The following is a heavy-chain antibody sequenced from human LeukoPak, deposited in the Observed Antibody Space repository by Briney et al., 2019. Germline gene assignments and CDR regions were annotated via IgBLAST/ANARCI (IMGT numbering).Heavy chain of an antibody. Sequence: GASVKASCKASGYTFTGYYMHWVRQAPGQGLEWMGWINPNSGGTNYAQKFQGRVTMTRDTSISTAYMELSRLRSDDTAVYYCARDAVSAAAGTYYYMDVWGKGTTVTASS. CDR2: INPNSGGT. V-gene: IGHV1-2*02. D-gene: IGHD6-13*01. CDR3: ARDAVSAAAGTYYYMDV. J-gene: IGHJ6*03. CDR1: GYTFTGYY.